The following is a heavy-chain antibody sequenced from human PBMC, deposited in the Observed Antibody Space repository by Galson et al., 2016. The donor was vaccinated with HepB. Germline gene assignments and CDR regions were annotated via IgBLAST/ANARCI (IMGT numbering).Heavy chain of an antibody. V-gene: IGHV3-23*01. CDR1: GFTFRNYA. CDR3: AKSISRIVVVNFDY. Sequence: SLRLSCAASGFTFRNYAMSWVRQAPGKGLEWVSGISGSGGSTYYADSVKGRFTISRDNSKNTLYLQMNSLRAEDTAVYYCAKSISRIVVVNFDYWGQGTLVPVSS. D-gene: IGHD3-22*01. J-gene: IGHJ4*02. CDR2: ISGSGGST.